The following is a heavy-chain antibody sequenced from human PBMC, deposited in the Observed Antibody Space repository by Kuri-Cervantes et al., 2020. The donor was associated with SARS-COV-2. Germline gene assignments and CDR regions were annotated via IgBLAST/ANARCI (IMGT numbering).Heavy chain of an antibody. V-gene: IGHV1-69*13. CDR3: ARAYYDFTYYYGMDV. CDR2: VIPIFGTA. J-gene: IGHJ6*02. Sequence: SVKVSCKASGGTFSSYAISWVRQAPGQGLEWMGGVIPIFGTANYAQKFQGGVTITADESTSTAYMELSSLRSEDTAVYYCARAYYDFTYYYGMDVWGQGTTVTVSS. CDR1: GGTFSSYA. D-gene: IGHD3-3*01.